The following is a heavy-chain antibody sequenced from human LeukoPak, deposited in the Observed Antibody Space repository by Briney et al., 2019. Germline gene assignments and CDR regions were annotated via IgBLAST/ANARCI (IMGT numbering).Heavy chain of an antibody. V-gene: IGHV4-34*01. J-gene: IGHJ4*02. CDR3: ARGPTISETGYFDY. CDR2: INHRGDT. CDR1: GGSFNTYY. D-gene: IGHD7-27*01. Sequence: SETLSLTCAVYGGSFNTYYWSWIRQSPGKGLEWIAEINHRGDTNYNPSVKSRVTISVDTSKNQFSLKVRSLTAADTAVYYCARGPTISETGYFDYWGQGTLVTVSS.